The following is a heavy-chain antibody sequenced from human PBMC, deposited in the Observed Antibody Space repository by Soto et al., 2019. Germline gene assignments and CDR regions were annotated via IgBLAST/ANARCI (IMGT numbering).Heavy chain of an antibody. CDR2: ISAYNGNT. J-gene: IGHJ4*02. V-gene: IGHV1-18*01. CDR1: GYTFTSYG. CDR3: ARASIAAADSLFDY. Sequence: GASVKVSCKASGYTFTSYGISWVRQAPGQGLEWMGWISAYNGNTNYAQKLQGRVTMTTDTSTSTAYMELRSLRSDDTAVYYCARASIAAADSLFDYWGQGTLVTVSS. D-gene: IGHD6-13*01.